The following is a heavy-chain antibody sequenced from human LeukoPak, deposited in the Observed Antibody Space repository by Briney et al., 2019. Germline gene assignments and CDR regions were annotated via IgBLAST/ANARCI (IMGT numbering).Heavy chain of an antibody. CDR2: IYHSGST. CDR3: ARLGPHIVVVPAL. CDR1: GYSISSGYY. V-gene: IGHV4-38-2*02. D-gene: IGHD2-2*01. J-gene: IGHJ4*02. Sequence: SETLSLTCTVSGYSISSGYYWGWIRQPPGKGLEWIGSIYHSGSTYYNPSLKSRVTISVDTSKNQFSLKLSSVTAADTAVYYCARLGPHIVVVPALWGQGTLVTVSS.